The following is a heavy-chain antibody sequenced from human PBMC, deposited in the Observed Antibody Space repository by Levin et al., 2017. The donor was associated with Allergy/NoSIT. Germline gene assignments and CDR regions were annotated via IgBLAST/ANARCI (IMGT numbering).Heavy chain of an antibody. V-gene: IGHV4-39*01. CDR1: GGSISSSSYY. CDR2: IYYSGST. Sequence: PSETLSLTCTVSGGSISSSSYYWGWIRQPPGKGLEWIGSIYYSGSTYYNPSLKSRVTISVDTSKNQFSLKLSSVTAADTAVYYCARHVYSGYDGLTNWFDPWGQGTLVTVSS. D-gene: IGHD5-12*01. J-gene: IGHJ5*02. CDR3: ARHVYSGYDGLTNWFDP.